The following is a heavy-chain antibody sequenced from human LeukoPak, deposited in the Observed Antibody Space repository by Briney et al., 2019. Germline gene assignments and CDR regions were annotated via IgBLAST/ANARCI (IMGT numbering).Heavy chain of an antibody. J-gene: IGHJ5*02. CDR3: ARVAWIGVRWFDP. CDR2: MNPNSGNT. CDR1: GYTFTSYD. D-gene: IGHD5-12*01. Sequence: ASVKVSCKASGYTFTSYDINWVRQATGQGREWMGWMNPNSGNTGYAQKFQGRVTTTRNTSISTAYMELSSLRSEDTAVYYCARVAWIGVRWFDPWGQGTLVTVSS. V-gene: IGHV1-8*03.